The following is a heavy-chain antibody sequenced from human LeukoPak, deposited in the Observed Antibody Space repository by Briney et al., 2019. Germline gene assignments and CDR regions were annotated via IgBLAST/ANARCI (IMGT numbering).Heavy chain of an antibody. D-gene: IGHD3-9*01. J-gene: IGHJ6*02. CDR1: GGSISSYY. CDR3: ARVGPDWLLYHYGMDV. CDR2: IYYSGST. Sequence: SETLSLTCTVSGGSISSYYWSWIRQPPGKGQEWIGYIYYSGSTNYNPSLKSRVTISVDTSKNQFSLKLSSVTAADTAVYYCARVGPDWLLYHYGMDVWGQGTMVTVSS. V-gene: IGHV4-59*01.